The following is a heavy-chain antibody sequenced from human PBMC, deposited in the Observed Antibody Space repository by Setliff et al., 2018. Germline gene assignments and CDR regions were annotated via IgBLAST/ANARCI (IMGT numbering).Heavy chain of an antibody. J-gene: IGHJ4*02. CDR1: GGSISSSSHY. V-gene: IGHV3-74*01. D-gene: IGHD3-9*01. CDR3: AKVDQFDLEGLDY. CDR2: ITSDGSST. Sequence: LRRTLSLTCTVSGGSISSSSHYWGWLRQPPGKGLVWVSRITSDGSSTTYADPVKGRFTVSRDNSKNTVFLQMNSLTTDDTAVYYCAKVDQFDLEGLDYWGQGALVTVPQ.